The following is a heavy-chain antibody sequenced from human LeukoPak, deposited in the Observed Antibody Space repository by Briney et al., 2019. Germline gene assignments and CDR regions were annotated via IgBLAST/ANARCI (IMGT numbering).Heavy chain of an antibody. CDR2: IIPIFGTT. CDR1: GGTFNSYT. V-gene: IGHV1-69*13. D-gene: IGHD6-13*01. CDR3: AREYSNIWAGNWFDP. Sequence: AASVKVSCKASGGTFNSYTISWVRQAPGQGLKWMGGIIPIFGTTNYAQRFQGRVTITADESTSTAYMELISLRSEDTAVYYCAREYSNIWAGNWFDPWGQGTLVTVSS. J-gene: IGHJ5*02.